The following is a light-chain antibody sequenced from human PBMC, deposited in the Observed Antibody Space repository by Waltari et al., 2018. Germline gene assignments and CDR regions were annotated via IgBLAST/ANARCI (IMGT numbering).Light chain of an antibody. J-gene: IGKJ1*01. V-gene: IGKV3-15*01. CDR3: QHYHTWPPKT. CDR1: QSVTSN. CDR2: GAS. Sequence: DIVMTQSPATLSVSPGARATLSCRASQSVTSNLAWYQHRPGQAPRLLIYGASTRPTGIPARFSGSGSGTEFTLTISGLQSDDFAVYYCQHYHTWPPKTFGQGTRVEIK.